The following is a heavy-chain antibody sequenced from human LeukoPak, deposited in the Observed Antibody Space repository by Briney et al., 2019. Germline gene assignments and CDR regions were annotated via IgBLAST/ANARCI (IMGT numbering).Heavy chain of an antibody. CDR1: AFTFSSFD. J-gene: IGHJ6*03. Sequence: GGSLRLSCAASAFTFSSFDMQWVRQPTGQGLEWVSTIGTASDTYYPGSVEGRFTLSRDNAKNSLYLQMNSLTAGDTAVYYCARGPPRGKYYYMDVWGKGTTVTVSS. V-gene: IGHV3-13*01. CDR3: ARGPPRGKYYYMDV. D-gene: IGHD1-1*01. CDR2: IGTASDT.